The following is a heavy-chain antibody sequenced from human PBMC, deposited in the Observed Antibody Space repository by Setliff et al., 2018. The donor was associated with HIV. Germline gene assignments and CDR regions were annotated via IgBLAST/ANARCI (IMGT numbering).Heavy chain of an antibody. D-gene: IGHD2-15*01. CDR2: IWYDGSNK. CDR1: GFTFSSYG. V-gene: IGHV3-30*02. Sequence: GGSLRLSCAASGFTFSSYGMHWVRQAPGKGLGWVAVIWYDGSNKYYADSVKGRFTISRDNSKNTLYLQMNSLRAEDTAVYYCAKCVGGYCSGGSLGYWGQGTLVTVSS. CDR3: AKCVGGYCSGGSLGY. J-gene: IGHJ4*02.